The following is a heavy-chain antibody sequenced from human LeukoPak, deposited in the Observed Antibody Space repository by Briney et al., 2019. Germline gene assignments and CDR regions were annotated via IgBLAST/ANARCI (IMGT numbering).Heavy chain of an antibody. Sequence: SETLSLTCTVSGGSITSYYWSWIRQPPGKGLEWIGYIYYSGSTNYNPSLKSRVTISVDTSKNQFSLKLSSVTATDTAVYYCARAGYSGSDFSVWGKGSTVTVSS. J-gene: IGHJ6*04. V-gene: IGHV4-59*01. CDR2: IYYSGST. D-gene: IGHD5-12*01. CDR3: ARAGYSGSDFSV. CDR1: GGSITSYY.